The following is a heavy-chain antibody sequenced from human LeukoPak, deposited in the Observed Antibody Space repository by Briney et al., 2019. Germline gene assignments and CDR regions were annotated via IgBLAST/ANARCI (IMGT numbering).Heavy chain of an antibody. D-gene: IGHD3-16*01. CDR2: IYYSGST. Sequence: SETLSLTCTVSGGSISSSSYYWGWIRQPPGKGLEWIGSIYYSGSTYYNPSLKSRVTISVDTSKNQFSLKLSSVTAADTAVYYCGRSAGFVHFDHWGQGTLVTVTS. CDR1: GGSISSSSYY. CDR3: GRSAGFVHFDH. V-gene: IGHV4-39*01. J-gene: IGHJ4*02.